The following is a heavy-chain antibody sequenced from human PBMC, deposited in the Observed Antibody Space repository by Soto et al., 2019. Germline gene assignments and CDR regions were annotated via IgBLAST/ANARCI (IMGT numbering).Heavy chain of an antibody. D-gene: IGHD3-22*01. J-gene: IGHJ5*02. V-gene: IGHV4-31*03. Sequence: QVQLQESGPGLVKPSQTLSLTCTVSGGSISSGGYYWSWIRQHPGKGLEWIGYIYYSGSTYYNPSLKRRVTISVDTSKNQFSLKLSSVTAADTAVYYCANYDSSGGWFDPWGQGTLVTVSS. CDR2: IYYSGST. CDR1: GGSISSGGYY. CDR3: ANYDSSGGWFDP.